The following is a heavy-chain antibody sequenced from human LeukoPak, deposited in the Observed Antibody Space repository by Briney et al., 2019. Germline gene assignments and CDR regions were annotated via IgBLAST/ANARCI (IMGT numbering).Heavy chain of an antibody. V-gene: IGHV1-46*01. Sequence: ASVKVSCKASGYTFTGYYMHWVRQAPGQGLEWMGIISPTGGSTTYAQKFQATVTMTRDTSTSTVYMELSSLRSEDTAVYYCARSYYDGSGFSLYYFDYWGQGTLVTVSS. CDR1: GYTFTGYY. CDR2: ISPTGGST. CDR3: ARSYYDGSGFSLYYFDY. J-gene: IGHJ4*02. D-gene: IGHD3-22*01.